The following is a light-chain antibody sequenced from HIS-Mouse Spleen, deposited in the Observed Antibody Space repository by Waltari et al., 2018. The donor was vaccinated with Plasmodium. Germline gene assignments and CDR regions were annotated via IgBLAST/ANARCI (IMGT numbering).Light chain of an antibody. V-gene: IGLV2-8*01. J-gene: IGLJ2*01. CDR2: EVS. CDR1: SSDVGGYNY. Sequence: QSALTQPPSASGSPGQSVTISCTGTSSDVGGYNYVSWYQQHPGKAPKLMIYEVSKRPSGCPDRFTGSKSGNTAFLTVSGLQAEDEADYYCSSYAGSNNLVFGGGTKLTVL. CDR3: SSYAGSNNLV.